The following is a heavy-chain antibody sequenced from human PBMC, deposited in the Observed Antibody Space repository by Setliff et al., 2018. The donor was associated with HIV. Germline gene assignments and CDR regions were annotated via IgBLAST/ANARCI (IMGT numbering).Heavy chain of an antibody. CDR1: GYSFTDNW. D-gene: IGHD2-15*01. V-gene: IGHV5-51*01. Sequence: GESLKISCKVSGYSFTDNWIGWVRQMPGKGLEWMGIIFPDDSDTTYSPSFQGQVTISVDKSITTAYLQWGSLKASDTAIYYCARPGTYCSGGDCYSDHYFDYWGQGTPVTVSS. J-gene: IGHJ4*02. CDR3: ARPGTYCSGGDCYSDHYFDY. CDR2: IFPDDSDT.